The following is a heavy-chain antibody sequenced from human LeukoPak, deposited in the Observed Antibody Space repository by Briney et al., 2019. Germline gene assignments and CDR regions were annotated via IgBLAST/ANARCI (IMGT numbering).Heavy chain of an antibody. D-gene: IGHD1-26*01. J-gene: IGHJ6*03. Sequence: SETLSLTCAVSGYSISSGYYWGWIRPPPGKGLEWIGSIYHSGSTYYNPSLKSRVTISVDTSKNQFSLKLSSVTAADTAVYYCARVGGYGPYYYYYMDGWGKGTTVTVSS. CDR3: ARVGGYGPYYYYYMDG. V-gene: IGHV4-38-2*01. CDR2: IYHSGST. CDR1: GYSISSGYY.